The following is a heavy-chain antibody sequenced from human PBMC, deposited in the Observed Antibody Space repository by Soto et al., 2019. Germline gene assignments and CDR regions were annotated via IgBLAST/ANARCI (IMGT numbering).Heavy chain of an antibody. D-gene: IGHD2-15*01. J-gene: IGHJ4*02. Sequence: QVQLVESGGGLVKPGGSLRLSCAAAGFTFSDYYMSWIRQAPGKGLEWVSYISSSGSTIYYADSVKGRFTISRDNAKNSLYLQMNSLRAEDTAVYYCARWSGCRGGSCPPPLGYYIDYWGQGTLVTVSS. CDR1: GFTFSDYY. V-gene: IGHV3-11*01. CDR3: ARWSGCRGGSCPPPLGYYIDY. CDR2: ISSSGSTI.